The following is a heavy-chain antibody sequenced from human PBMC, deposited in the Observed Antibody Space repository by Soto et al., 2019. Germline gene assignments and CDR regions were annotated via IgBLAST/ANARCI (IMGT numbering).Heavy chain of an antibody. CDR2: IYYKGDT. Sequence: QVQLQESGPRLVKPSETLLLTCSVSGDSLNNNWWTWIRQAPGTAPELVGYIYYKGDTRYNPSLESRVTISLDTPKNQFSLQLRSVTGADTAVYLCARRSLVYDAWGQGILVIVSS. D-gene: IGHD3-16*01. CDR3: ARRSLVYDA. J-gene: IGHJ4*02. V-gene: IGHV4-59*03. CDR1: GDSLNNNW.